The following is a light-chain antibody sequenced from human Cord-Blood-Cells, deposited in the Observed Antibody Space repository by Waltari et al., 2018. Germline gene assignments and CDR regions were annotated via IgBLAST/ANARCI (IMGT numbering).Light chain of an antibody. V-gene: IGKV3-11*01. CDR2: DAS. J-gene: IGKJ4*01. CDR1: QSFRSY. Sequence: EIVLTQSPATLSLSPGERATLSCRASQSFRSYLAWYQQKPGQAPRLLIYDASNRATGIPARFSGSGSGTDFTLTISSLEPEDFAVYYCQQRSNWPLTFGGGTKVEIK. CDR3: QQRSNWPLT.